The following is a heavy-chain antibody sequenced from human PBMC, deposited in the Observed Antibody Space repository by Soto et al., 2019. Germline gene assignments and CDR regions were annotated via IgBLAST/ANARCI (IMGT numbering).Heavy chain of an antibody. Sequence: GASVKVSYKASGYTFTGYYMHWVRQAPGQGLEWMGWINPNSGGTNYGQKFQGRVTMTRDTSISTAYMELSRLRSDDTAVYYCAREGDIVVVWGSGAFDIWGQGTMVTVSS. V-gene: IGHV1-2*02. D-gene: IGHD2-15*01. CDR1: GYTFTGYY. J-gene: IGHJ3*02. CDR2: INPNSGGT. CDR3: AREGDIVVVWGSGAFDI.